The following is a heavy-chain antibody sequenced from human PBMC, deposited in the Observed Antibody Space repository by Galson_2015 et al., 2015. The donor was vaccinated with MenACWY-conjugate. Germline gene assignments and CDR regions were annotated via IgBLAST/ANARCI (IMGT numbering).Heavy chain of an antibody. D-gene: IGHD3-9*01. CDR3: ARDYHHNIWTAYEEFYYYYYLDV. CDR2: INTDGSST. Sequence: SLRLSCAASGFTLSPYWMHWVRRAPGKGLVWVARINTDGSSTTYADSVKGRFTISRDNAKNTLYLQMNSLRAEDTAVYYCARDYHHNIWTAYEEFYYYYYLDVWGKGTTVTVSS. J-gene: IGHJ6*03. CDR1: GFTLSPYW. V-gene: IGHV3-74*01.